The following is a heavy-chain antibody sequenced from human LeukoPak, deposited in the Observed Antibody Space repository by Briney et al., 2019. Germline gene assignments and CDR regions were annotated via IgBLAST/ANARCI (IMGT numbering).Heavy chain of an antibody. J-gene: IGHJ4*02. CDR2: IYYSGST. CDR3: ARLVAGTGEYNFDY. V-gene: IGHV4-59*08. D-gene: IGHD6-19*01. Sequence: SETLSLTCAVSSGSISNYYWSWIRQPPGQALEWIGYIYYSGSTNYNPSLKSRVTISVDTSKNQFSLKLSSVTAADTAVYYCARLVAGTGEYNFDYWGQGTLVTVSS. CDR1: SGSISNYY.